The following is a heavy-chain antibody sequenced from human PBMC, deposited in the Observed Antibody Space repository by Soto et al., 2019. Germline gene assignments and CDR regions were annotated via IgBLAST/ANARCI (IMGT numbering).Heavy chain of an antibody. Sequence: SETLSLTCAVYGGSLSGNFWSWIRQPPGRGLEWIGEMKENGNPNYNPSLKSRVIISLEKSKNQLSLRLNSVTVADTAVYYCARGSKRGWLERDNWGQGTLVTVSS. CDR1: GGSLSGNF. CDR3: ARGSKRGWLERDN. CDR2: MKENGNP. V-gene: IGHV4-34*01. D-gene: IGHD6-19*01. J-gene: IGHJ4*02.